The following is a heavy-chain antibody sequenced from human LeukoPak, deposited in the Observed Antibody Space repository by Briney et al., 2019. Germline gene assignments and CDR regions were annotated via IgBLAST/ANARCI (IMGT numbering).Heavy chain of an antibody. V-gene: IGHV3-23*01. CDR2: ISGSGANT. J-gene: IGHJ4*02. D-gene: IGHD5-12*01. Sequence: GGSLRLSCAASGFTFSNYAMTWVRQAPGRGLEWVSGISGSGANTKYADSMKGRFTISRDNSKNTLYLQMNSLRVDDTAVYYCARGPGGGYDWLGHWGQGTLVTVSS. CDR1: GFTFSNYA. CDR3: ARGPGGGYDWLGH.